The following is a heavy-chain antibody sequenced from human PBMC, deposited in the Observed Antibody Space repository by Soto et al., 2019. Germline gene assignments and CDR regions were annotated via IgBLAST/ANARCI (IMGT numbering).Heavy chain of an antibody. J-gene: IGHJ5*01. CDR3: ARASPVICGGDPCYRLDSSFDS. V-gene: IGHV1-69*01. CDR2: IIPLFGTP. Sequence: QVQLVQSGAEVRKPGSSLRVSCKSSGATFSTTGISWVRQAPGQGLEWMGGIIPLFGTPKYARKFQGRVSITAHDSTNTVYMELNSLRPDDAAVYYCARASPVICGGDPCYRLDSSFDSWGQGSLVIVSS. CDR1: GATFSTTG. D-gene: IGHD2-21*02.